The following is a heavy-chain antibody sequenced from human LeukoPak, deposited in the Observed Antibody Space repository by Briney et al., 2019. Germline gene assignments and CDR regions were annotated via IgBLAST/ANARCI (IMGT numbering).Heavy chain of an antibody. V-gene: IGHV3-23*01. Sequence: GGSLRLSCAVSGFTFSSFAMTWVRQAPGRGLEWVSSISSRHLTTYYTDSVKGRFTISRDNSKNTLYLQMNSLRAEDTAVYYCTKDPNGDYVGAFDPWGQGTLVTVSS. D-gene: IGHD4-17*01. CDR3: TKDPNGDYVGAFDP. CDR1: GFTFSSFA. CDR2: ISSRHLTT. J-gene: IGHJ5*02.